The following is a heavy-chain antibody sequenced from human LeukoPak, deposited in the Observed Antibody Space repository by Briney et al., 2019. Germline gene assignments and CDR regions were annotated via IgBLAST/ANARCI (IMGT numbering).Heavy chain of an antibody. CDR1: EYTFTSYV. CDR2: INTNTGNP. J-gene: IGHJ6*02. CDR3: ARDRGDYAHYYYAMDV. V-gene: IGHV7-4-1*02. D-gene: IGHD4-17*01. Sequence: ASVKVSCMASEYTFTSYVMNWVRQAPGQGLEWMGWINTNTGNPTYAQGFTGRFVFSLDTSVSTAYLQINSLKAEDTAVYYCARDRGDYAHYYYAMDVWGQGTTVTVSS.